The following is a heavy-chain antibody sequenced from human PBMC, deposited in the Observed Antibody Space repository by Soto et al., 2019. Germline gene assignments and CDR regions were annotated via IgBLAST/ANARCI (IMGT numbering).Heavy chain of an antibody. CDR3: AKDFYSSAWAICFDY. V-gene: IGHV3-23*01. CDR2: ISGSGGST. Sequence: GGSLRLSCAASGFTFSGYTMNWVRQAPGKGLEWVSGISGSGGSTYYADSVKGRFTISRDNSKNTLYLQMNSLRAEDTAIYYCAKDFYSSAWAICFDYWGQGTLVTVSS. D-gene: IGHD6-19*01. CDR1: GFTFSGYT. J-gene: IGHJ4*02.